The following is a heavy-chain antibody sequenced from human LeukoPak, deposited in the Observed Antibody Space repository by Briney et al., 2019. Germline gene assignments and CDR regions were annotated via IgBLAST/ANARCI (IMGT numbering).Heavy chain of an antibody. CDR1: GGTFSSYA. D-gene: IGHD3-10*01. Sequence: RASVKVSXKASGGTFSSYAISWLRQAHGQGLEWIGGIIPIFGTANYAQKFQGRVTITTDESTSTAYMELSSLRSEDTAVYYCALEEWFGELLYDYWGQGTLVTVSS. CDR3: ALEEWFGELLYDY. V-gene: IGHV1-69*05. CDR2: IIPIFGTA. J-gene: IGHJ4*02.